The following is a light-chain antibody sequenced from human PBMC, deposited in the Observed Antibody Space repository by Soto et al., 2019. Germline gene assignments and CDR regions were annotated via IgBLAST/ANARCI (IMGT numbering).Light chain of an antibody. CDR2: GAS. J-gene: IGKJ1*01. Sequence: EVVMMQSPATLSVSPGERVTLSCRASQSISSNLAWYQQKPGQAPRVLIYGASNRATGVPARFSGSGSGTEFTLPISSLQSEDFVVYYCQQYKKWPLTFGQGNKVEIK. V-gene: IGKV3-15*01. CDR1: QSISSN. CDR3: QQYKKWPLT.